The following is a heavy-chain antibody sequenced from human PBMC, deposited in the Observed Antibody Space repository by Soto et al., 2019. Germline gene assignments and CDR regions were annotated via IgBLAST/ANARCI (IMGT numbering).Heavy chain of an antibody. CDR3: AKLRYYDFWSGENWFDP. CDR1: GFTFGTFA. Sequence: GGSLRLSCAASGFTFGTFAMSWVRQAPGRGLEWVSFISGSGDRTSYADPVKGRFTISRDTSENMLYLQMNSLRLEDTAIYYCAKLRYYDFWSGENWFDPWGQGTLVTVSS. J-gene: IGHJ5*02. D-gene: IGHD3-3*01. CDR2: ISGSGDRT. V-gene: IGHV3-23*01.